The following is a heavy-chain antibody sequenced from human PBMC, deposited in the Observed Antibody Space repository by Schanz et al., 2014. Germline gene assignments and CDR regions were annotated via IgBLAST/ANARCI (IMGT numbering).Heavy chain of an antibody. J-gene: IGHJ4*02. CDR3: STSGEDLEPTPNY. D-gene: IGHD1-26*01. V-gene: IGHV1-24*01. CDR1: GYSLIHLT. CDR2: FERVDSEP. Sequence: QVQLVQSGVEVKKPGASVKVSCKVSGYSLIHLTLYWVRQAHGKGLEWLGGFERVDSEPIYAPRFQGRVTMTKDSSTDTAYLEVTGLRSEDTAIYFCSTSGEDLEPTPNYWGQGTRITVSS.